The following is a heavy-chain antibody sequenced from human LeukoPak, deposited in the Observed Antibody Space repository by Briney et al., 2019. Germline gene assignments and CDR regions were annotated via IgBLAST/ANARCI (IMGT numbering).Heavy chain of an antibody. D-gene: IGHD4-17*01. CDR1: GFTFSSYA. J-gene: IGHJ5*02. V-gene: IGHV3-30*02. Sequence: GGSLRLSCAASGFTFSSYAMSWVRQAPGKGLEWVAFIRYDGSNKYYADSVKGRFTISRDNSKNTLYLQMNSLRAEDTAVYYCAKAPYGDYSWWFDPWGQGTLVTVSS. CDR3: AKAPYGDYSWWFDP. CDR2: IRYDGSNK.